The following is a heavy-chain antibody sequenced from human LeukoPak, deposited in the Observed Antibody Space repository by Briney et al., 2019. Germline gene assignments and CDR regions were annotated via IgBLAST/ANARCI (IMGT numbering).Heavy chain of an antibody. CDR3: ARVVMKAFYYYYMDV. J-gene: IGHJ6*03. Sequence: ASVNLSCNASGYTFSVYDVNWLRQPPGQGHEWMGWMNPTSGDTGYAQKFQGRVTMTRSMSRNTAYMELSRLRSEDTAVYFCARVVMKAFYYYYMDVWGKGTTIIISS. CDR2: MNPTSGDT. V-gene: IGHV1-8*01. CDR1: GYTFSVYD. D-gene: IGHD2-21*01.